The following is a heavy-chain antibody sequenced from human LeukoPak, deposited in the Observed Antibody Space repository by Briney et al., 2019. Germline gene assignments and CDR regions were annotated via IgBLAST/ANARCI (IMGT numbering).Heavy chain of an antibody. CDR2: IYYSGNT. CDR3: ARGVGTMVRGATNWFDP. CDR1: GGSISSSSYY. D-gene: IGHD3-10*01. J-gene: IGHJ5*02. Sequence: SETLSLTCTVSGGSISSSSYYWGWIRQPPGKGLEWIGSIYYSGNTYYNPSLKSRVTISVDTSKRLFSLKLSSVTAADTAVYYCARGVGTMVRGATNWFDPWGQGTLVTVSS. V-gene: IGHV4-39*07.